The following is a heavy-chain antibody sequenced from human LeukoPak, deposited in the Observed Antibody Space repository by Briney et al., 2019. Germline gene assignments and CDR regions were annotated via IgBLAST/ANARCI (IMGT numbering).Heavy chain of an antibody. CDR3: ARDIVPPGIFWDF. D-gene: IGHD1-26*01. V-gene: IGHV3-7*05. Sequence: SGGSLRLSCAASGFSFRNFWMTWVRQARGKGLEWVANINQDESETYYVDSVKGRFTISRDNAKNSLYLQMNSLRAEDTAVYYCARDIVPPGIFWDFWGQGTLVTVSS. CDR2: INQDESET. CDR1: GFSFRNFW. J-gene: IGHJ4*02.